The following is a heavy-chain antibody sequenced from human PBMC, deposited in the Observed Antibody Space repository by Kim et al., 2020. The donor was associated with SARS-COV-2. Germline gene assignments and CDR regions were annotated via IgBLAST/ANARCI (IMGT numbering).Heavy chain of an antibody. CDR3: ARWGKEAVTGGVDY. CDR2: IWSDGGNK. CDR1: GFTFRNYG. D-gene: IGHD6-13*01. Sequence: GGSLRLSCAASGFTFRNYGIHWVRQAPGKGLEWVALIWSDGGNKYYGDSVKGRFTISRDNSKNTVYLQMGSLRAEDTAVYYCARWGKEAVTGGVDYWGQGTLVTVSS. J-gene: IGHJ4*02. V-gene: IGHV3-33*01.